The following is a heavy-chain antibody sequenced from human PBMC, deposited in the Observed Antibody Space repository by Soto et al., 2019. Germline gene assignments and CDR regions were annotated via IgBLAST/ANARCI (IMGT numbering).Heavy chain of an antibody. CDR1: GYTFTSYA. Sequence: ASVKVSCKASGYTFTSYAMHWVRQAPGQRLEWMGWINAGNGNTKYSQKFQGRVTTTRDTSASTAYMELSSLRSEDTAVYYCARGALIYIVVVPAARNWFDPWGQGTLVTVSS. CDR3: ARGALIYIVVVPAARNWFDP. V-gene: IGHV1-3*01. J-gene: IGHJ5*02. D-gene: IGHD2-2*01. CDR2: INAGNGNT.